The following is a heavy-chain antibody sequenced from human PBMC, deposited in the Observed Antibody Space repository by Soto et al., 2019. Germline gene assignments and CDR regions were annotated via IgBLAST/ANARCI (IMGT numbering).Heavy chain of an antibody. CDR3: ATVRNTSRSFDY. J-gene: IGHJ4*02. CDR2: TGATGRTT. D-gene: IGHD4-4*01. CDR1: GFTFNIYA. V-gene: IGHV3-23*01. Sequence: GGSLRLSCTASGFTFNIYAMTWVRQAPGKGLEWVSTTGATGRTTYYSDAVKGRFTVSKDNSKNTLDLQMSNLRAEDTAVYYCATVRNTSRSFDYWGQGTLVTVLL.